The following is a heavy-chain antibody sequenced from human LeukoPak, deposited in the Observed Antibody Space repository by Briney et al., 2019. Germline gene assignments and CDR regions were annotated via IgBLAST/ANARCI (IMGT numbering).Heavy chain of an antibody. CDR2: ITPIFGTA. Sequence: SVRVSCKASGGTFSSYAISWVRQAPGQGLEWMGRITPIFGTANYAQKFQGRVTITTDESTSTAYMELSSLRSEDTAVYYCASDRLRGVRAFDIWGQGTMVTVSS. V-gene: IGHV1-69*05. D-gene: IGHD3-10*01. J-gene: IGHJ3*02. CDR3: ASDRLRGVRAFDI. CDR1: GGTFSSYA.